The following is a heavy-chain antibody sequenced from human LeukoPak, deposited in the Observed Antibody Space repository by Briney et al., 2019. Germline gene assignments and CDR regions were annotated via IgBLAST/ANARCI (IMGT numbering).Heavy chain of an antibody. J-gene: IGHJ3*02. CDR3: ANPSGSYSAFDI. D-gene: IGHD1-26*01. CDR2: IIPIFGTA. V-gene: IGHV1-69*01. Sequence: SVKVSCKASGGTFISYAISWVRQAPGQGLEWMGGIIPIFGTANYAQKFQGRVTITADESTSTAYMELSSLRSEDTAVYYCANPSGSYSAFDIWGQGTMVTVSS. CDR1: GGTFISYA.